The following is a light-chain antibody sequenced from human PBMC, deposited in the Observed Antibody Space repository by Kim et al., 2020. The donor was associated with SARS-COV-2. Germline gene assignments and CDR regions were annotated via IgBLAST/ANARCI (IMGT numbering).Light chain of an antibody. V-gene: IGKV2-30*02. CDR2: KAS. J-gene: IGKJ4*01. Sequence: PASISCRCSQSLVHSDGNTYLSWFQQRPGQSPRRLIYKASNRDSGVPDRFSGSGSGTDFTLKINRVEAEDVGVYYCMQSTQWPGTFGGGTKVDIK. CDR3: MQSTQWPGT. CDR1: QSLVHSDGNTY.